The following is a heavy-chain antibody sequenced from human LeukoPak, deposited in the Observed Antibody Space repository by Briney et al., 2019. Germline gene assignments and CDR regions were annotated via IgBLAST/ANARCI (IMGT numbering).Heavy chain of an antibody. CDR1: GDFITNRY. V-gene: IGHV4-4*07. J-gene: IGHJ3*02. D-gene: IGHD2-15*01. CDR3: ARGKYQISIFCSVGSCYPGAFDI. CDR2: ISTRGNT. Sequence: SETLSLTCSVSGDFITNRYWSWVRQSAGKGLEWIGRISTRGNTNYNPSLKSRVTMSVDTSNKHFSLKLTSVTAADTAVYYCARGKYQISIFCSVGSCYPGAFDIWGQGTMGTVSS.